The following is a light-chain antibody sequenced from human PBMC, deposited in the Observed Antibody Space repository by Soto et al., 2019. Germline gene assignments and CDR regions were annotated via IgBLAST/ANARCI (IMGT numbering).Light chain of an antibody. CDR2: SNN. Sequence: QSVLTQPPSAPGTPGQRVTISCSGSSSNIGSNTVNWYQQLPGTAPKLLIYSNNQRPSGVPDRFSGSKSGTSASLAISGLQSGDEADYYRAAWDDSLNGYVFATGTKVTVL. V-gene: IGLV1-44*01. J-gene: IGLJ1*01. CDR1: SSNIGSNT. CDR3: AAWDDSLNGYV.